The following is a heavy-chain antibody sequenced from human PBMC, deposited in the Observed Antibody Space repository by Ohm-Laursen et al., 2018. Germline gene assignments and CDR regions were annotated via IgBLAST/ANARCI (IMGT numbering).Heavy chain of an antibody. CDR3: ARAMWLARNIGIDY. Sequence: ASVKVSCKASGYTFTGYYMHWVRQAPGQGLEWMGWINPNSGGTNYAQKFQGRVTMTSDTSTSTVYMELSSLRSEDTAVYYCARAMWLARNIGIDYWGQGTLVTVSS. D-gene: IGHD2/OR15-2a*01. CDR1: GYTFTGYY. CDR2: INPNSGGT. V-gene: IGHV1-2*02. J-gene: IGHJ4*02.